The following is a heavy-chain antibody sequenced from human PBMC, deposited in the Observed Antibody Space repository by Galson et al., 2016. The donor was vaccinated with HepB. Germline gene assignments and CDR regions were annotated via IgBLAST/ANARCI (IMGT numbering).Heavy chain of an antibody. CDR1: GYPFSNYY. CDR3: ARAGEIDNWNYFPYYYYGMDV. J-gene: IGHJ6*02. CDR2: INPSGGAT. Sequence: SVKVSCKASGYPFSNYYMHWVRQAPGQGLEWMGIINPSGGATRYAHKFQDRVTMTRDTSTSTVYLELSTLRSEDTAVYYCARAGEIDNWNYFPYYYYGMDVWGQGTTVTVSS. D-gene: IGHD1-7*01. V-gene: IGHV1-46*01.